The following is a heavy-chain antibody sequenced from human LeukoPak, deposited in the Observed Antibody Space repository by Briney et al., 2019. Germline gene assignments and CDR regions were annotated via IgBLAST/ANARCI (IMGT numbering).Heavy chain of an antibody. CDR3: ARALAYDSSGYYETNAFDI. V-gene: IGHV3-21*01. Sequence: PGGSLRLSCAASGFTFSSYSMNWVRQAPGKGLEWVSSISSSSSYIYYADSVKGRFTISRDNAKNSLYLQMNSLRAEDTAVYYCARALAYDSSGYYETNAFDIWGQGTMVTVSS. J-gene: IGHJ3*02. CDR1: GFTFSSYS. CDR2: ISSSSSYI. D-gene: IGHD3-22*01.